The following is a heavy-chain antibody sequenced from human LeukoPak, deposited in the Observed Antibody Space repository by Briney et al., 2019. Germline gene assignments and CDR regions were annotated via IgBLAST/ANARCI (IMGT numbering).Heavy chain of an antibody. CDR2: ISWNSGNI. CDR3: AKVHYSGNYYPLLYYFDS. V-gene: IGHV3-9*01. J-gene: IGHJ4*02. Sequence: GGSLRLSCAASVFTFDDNSMHWVRQAPWKGLEWVSGISWNSGNIDYADSVKGRFTISRDNAKNSLYLEMNSLRAEDTALYYCAKVHYSGNYYPLLYYFDSWGQGTLVTVSS. CDR1: VFTFDDNS. D-gene: IGHD1-26*01.